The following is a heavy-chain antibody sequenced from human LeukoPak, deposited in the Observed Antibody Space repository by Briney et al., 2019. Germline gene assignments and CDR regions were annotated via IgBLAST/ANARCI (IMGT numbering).Heavy chain of an antibody. J-gene: IGHJ4*02. V-gene: IGHV3-21*01. D-gene: IGHD6-19*01. CDR2: ISSSSSYI. Sequence: PGGSLRLSCAASGFTFSSYSMNWVRQAPGKGLGWVSSISSSSSYIYYAVSVKGRFTISRDNAKNSLYLQMNSLRAEDTAVYYCARDWRVLAVAGAGFDYWGQGTLVTVSS. CDR3: ARDWRVLAVAGAGFDY. CDR1: GFTFSSYS.